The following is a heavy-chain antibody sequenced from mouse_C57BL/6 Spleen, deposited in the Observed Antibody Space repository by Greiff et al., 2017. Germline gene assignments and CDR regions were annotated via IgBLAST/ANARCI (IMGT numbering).Heavy chain of an antibody. CDR1: GYTFTCHW. D-gene: IGHD2-4*01. V-gene: IGHV1-5*01. CDR3: TRHDYVGVYFGY. CDR2: IYPGNSDT. J-gene: IGHJ2*01. Sequence: EVQRVESGTVLARPGASVKMSCKTSGYTFTCHWMHWVKQRPGNGLEWLGAIYPGNSDTSYNQKFKGKAKLTAVTSASTAYMELSSLTNEDSAVYYCTRHDYVGVYFGYWGQGTTLTVSS.